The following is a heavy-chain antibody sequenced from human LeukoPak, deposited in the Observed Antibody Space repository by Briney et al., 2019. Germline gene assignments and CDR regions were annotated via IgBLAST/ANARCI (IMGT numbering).Heavy chain of an antibody. Sequence: ASVKVSCKASGYTFTGYYMHWVRQAPGQGLGWMGWINPNSGGTNYAQKFQGRVTMTRDTSISTAYMELSRLRSDDTAVYYCAVGFAGSWYVAFDIWGQGTMVTVSS. V-gene: IGHV1-2*02. D-gene: IGHD6-13*01. CDR2: INPNSGGT. CDR3: AVGFAGSWYVAFDI. J-gene: IGHJ3*02. CDR1: GYTFTGYY.